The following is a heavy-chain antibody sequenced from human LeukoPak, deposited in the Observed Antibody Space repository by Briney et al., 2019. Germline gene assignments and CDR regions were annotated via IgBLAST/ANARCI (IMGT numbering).Heavy chain of an antibody. CDR1: GFTFSSFG. CDR2: ISSSGGYI. J-gene: IGHJ6*02. V-gene: IGHV3-21*01. D-gene: IGHD3-10*01. Sequence: GGSLRLSCAASGFTFSSFGMNWVRQAPGKGLDWVSSISSSGGYIYYADSVKGRFTISRDNAKNSLYLQMNSLRAEDTAVYYCAREGAWYVSGSYSGYFYGMDVWGQGTTVTVSS. CDR3: AREGAWYVSGSYSGYFYGMDV.